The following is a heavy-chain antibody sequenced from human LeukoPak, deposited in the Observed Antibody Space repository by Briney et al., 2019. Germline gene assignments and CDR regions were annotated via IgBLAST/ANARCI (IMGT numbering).Heavy chain of an antibody. V-gene: IGHV1-18*04. Sequence: ASVKVSCKASGYTFTSYGISWVRQAPGQGLEWMGWISAYNGNTNYAQKLQGRVTMTTDTSTSTAYMELRSLRSDDTAVYYCARAPRLLWFGELPRDYWGQETLVTVSS. J-gene: IGHJ4*02. CDR2: ISAYNGNT. D-gene: IGHD3-10*01. CDR1: GYTFTSYG. CDR3: ARAPRLLWFGELPRDY.